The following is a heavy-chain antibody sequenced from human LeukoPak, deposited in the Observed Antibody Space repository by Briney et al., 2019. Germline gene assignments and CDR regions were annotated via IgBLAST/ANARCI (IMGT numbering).Heavy chain of an antibody. CDR3: ARDEITMVRGVIIMNYFDY. V-gene: IGHV3-7*01. CDR2: IKQDGSEK. Sequence: GGSLRLSCAASGFTFSSYWMSWVRQAPGKGLEWVANIKQDGSEKYYVDSVKGRFTISRDNAKNSLYLQMNSLRAEDTAVYYCARDEITMVRGVIIMNYFDYWGQGTLVTVSS. D-gene: IGHD3-10*01. CDR1: GFTFSSYW. J-gene: IGHJ4*02.